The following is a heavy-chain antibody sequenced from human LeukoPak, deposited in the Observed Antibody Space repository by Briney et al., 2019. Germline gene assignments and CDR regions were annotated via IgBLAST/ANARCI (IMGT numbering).Heavy chain of an antibody. CDR2: IRESGSGT. Sequence: GSLRLSCAVSGLTFSRYAMSWVRQAPGKGPEWGPAIRESGSGTYYADSVKGRFTISRDNSKDTLSLQMNSLRAEDTAVYYCAKDIAQGYTFGSIEQDYWGQGTLVTVSS. CDR3: AKDIAQGYTFGSIEQDY. V-gene: IGHV3-23*01. CDR1: GLTFSRYA. D-gene: IGHD5-18*01. J-gene: IGHJ4*02.